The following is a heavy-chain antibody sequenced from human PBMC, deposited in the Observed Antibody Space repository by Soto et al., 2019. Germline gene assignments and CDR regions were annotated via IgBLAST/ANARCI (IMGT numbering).Heavy chain of an antibody. J-gene: IGHJ6*02. CDR3: ARDRAGVGYNIDV. CDR1: GFTFSSYA. Sequence: GGSLRLSCAASGFTFSSYAIHWVRQAPGKGLEWVAVIWNDGSERYYADSVKGRFTISRDNSKNTLDLQMNSLRAEDTAVYYCARDRAGVGYNIDVWGQGTTVTVSS. D-gene: IGHD5-12*01. CDR2: IWNDGSER. V-gene: IGHV3-33*08.